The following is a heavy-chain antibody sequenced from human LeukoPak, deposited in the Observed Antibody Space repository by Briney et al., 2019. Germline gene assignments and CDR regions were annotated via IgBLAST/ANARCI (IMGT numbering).Heavy chain of an antibody. D-gene: IGHD3-10*01. CDR2: IYYSGSA. Sequence: SETLSLTCTVSGGSISSYYWNWIRQPPGKGLEWIGYIYYSGSANYNPSLTSRVTISVDTSKNQFSLKLSSVTAADTAVYYCARSLYYYGSDSFDIWGQGTMVTVSS. V-gene: IGHV4-59*01. CDR3: ARSLYYYGSDSFDI. CDR1: GGSISSYY. J-gene: IGHJ3*02.